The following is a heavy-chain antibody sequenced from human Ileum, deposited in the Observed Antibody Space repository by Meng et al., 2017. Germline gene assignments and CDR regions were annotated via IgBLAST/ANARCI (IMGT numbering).Heavy chain of an antibody. J-gene: IGHJ2*01. CDR3: ASPPSEGDL. CDR2: ISYDGSNK. CDR1: GFTFSSYA. D-gene: IGHD3-10*01. V-gene: IGHV3-30*04. Sequence: GQLVESGGGVVQPGRSLRLSCAASGFTFSSYAMHWVRQAPGKGLEWVAVISYDGSNKYYADSVKGRFTISRDNSKNTLYLQMNSLRAEDTAVYYCASPPSEGDLWGRGTLVTVSS.